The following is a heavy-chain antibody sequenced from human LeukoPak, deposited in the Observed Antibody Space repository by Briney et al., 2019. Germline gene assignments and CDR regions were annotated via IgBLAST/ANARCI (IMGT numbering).Heavy chain of an antibody. V-gene: IGHV4-39*07. D-gene: IGHD5/OR15-5a*01. J-gene: IGHJ4*02. CDR3: ASTPDGEY. CDR1: GGSISSSSYY. Sequence: SETLSLTCTVSGGSISSSSYYWGWIRQPPGKGLEWIGSIYYSGSTYYNPSLKSRVTISVDTSKNQFSLKLSSVTAADTAVYYCASTPDGEYWGQGTLVTVSS. CDR2: IYYSGST.